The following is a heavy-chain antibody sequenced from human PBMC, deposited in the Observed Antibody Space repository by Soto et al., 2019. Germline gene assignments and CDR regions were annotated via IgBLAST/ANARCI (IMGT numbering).Heavy chain of an antibody. D-gene: IGHD3-22*01. CDR3: ALSYYYDSSGPGGDAFDI. CDR2: INPSGGST. CDR1: GFTFTNYY. Sequence: ASVKVSCKASGFTFTNYYLHWVRQAPGQGLEWMGMINPSGGSTTYAQKIQGRVTVTSDTPTSTLYMYLSSLRSEDTAVYYCALSYYYDSSGPGGDAFDIWG. V-gene: IGHV1-46*03. J-gene: IGHJ3*02.